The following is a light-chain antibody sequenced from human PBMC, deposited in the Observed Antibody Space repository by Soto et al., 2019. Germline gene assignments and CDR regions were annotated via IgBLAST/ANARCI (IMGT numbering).Light chain of an antibody. CDR1: QNLACKY. Sequence: EDAWTQSPCTLSLSPGERATLACRARQNLACKYLAWYQQKAGQAPRLLIYGASSRDTGIPARFSGSGSGTDFTRTISRLELEYFEVYYWQQYGSTFGQGTRREIK. CDR2: GAS. V-gene: IGKV3-20*01. J-gene: IGKJ5*01. CDR3: QQYGST.